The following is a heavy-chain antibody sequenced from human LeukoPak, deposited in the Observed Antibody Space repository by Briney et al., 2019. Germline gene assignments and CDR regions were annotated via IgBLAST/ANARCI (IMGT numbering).Heavy chain of an antibody. CDR2: ISSSGSTI. D-gene: IGHD1-1*01. V-gene: IGHV3-48*03. CDR1: GFTFRSYE. J-gene: IGHJ4*02. CDR3: VVQGWVFRAPTQYYFDY. Sequence: GGSLRLSCAASGFTFRSYEINWVRQAPGKGLEWVSYISSSGSTIYYADSVKGRFTISRDNSKNTLYLQMSSLRAEDTAVYYCVVQGWVFRAPTQYYFDYWGQGTLVTVS.